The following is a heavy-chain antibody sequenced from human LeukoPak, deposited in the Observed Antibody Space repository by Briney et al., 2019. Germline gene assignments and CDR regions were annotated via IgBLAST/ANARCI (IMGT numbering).Heavy chain of an antibody. CDR1: GFTFSSYW. D-gene: IGHD2-15*01. V-gene: IGHV3-7*01. Sequence: GGSLRLSCAASGFTFSSYWMSWVRQAPGKGLEWVANIRQDGSEKYYVDSVKGRFTISRDNAGNSLYLQMNSLRAEDTAVYYCATHGGYCSCGSSYTVHWGQGTLVTVSS. CDR2: IRQDGSEK. CDR3: ATHGGYCSCGSSYTVH. J-gene: IGHJ4*02.